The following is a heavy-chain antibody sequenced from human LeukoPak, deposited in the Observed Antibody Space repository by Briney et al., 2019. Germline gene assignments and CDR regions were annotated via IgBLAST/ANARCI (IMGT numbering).Heavy chain of an antibody. V-gene: IGHV5-51*01. D-gene: IGHD4-11*01. J-gene: IGHJ5*02. Sequence: GDSLKISCKGSGYTFTSYWIGWVRQMPGKGLEWMGIIFPGDSDTRYSPSFQGQVTISVDKSTSTAYLQWSSLKASDTAMYYCARPGLSNYGSWFDPWGQGTLVTVSS. CDR3: ARPGLSNYGSWFDP. CDR1: GYTFTSYW. CDR2: IFPGDSDT.